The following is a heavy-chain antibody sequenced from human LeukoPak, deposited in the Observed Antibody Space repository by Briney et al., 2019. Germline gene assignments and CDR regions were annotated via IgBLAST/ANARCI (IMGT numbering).Heavy chain of an antibody. J-gene: IGHJ4*02. CDR2: IWYDGSNK. V-gene: IGHV3-33*01. D-gene: IGHD5-24*01. Sequence: GVSLRLSCASSGFTFSSYCMHWVRQAPGKGLEWVAVIWYDGSNKYYADSVKGRFTISRDNSKNTLYLQMNSLRAEDTAVYYGARDRRDGYNAFDYWGQGTLVTVSS. CDR3: ARDRRDGYNAFDY. CDR1: GFTFSSYC.